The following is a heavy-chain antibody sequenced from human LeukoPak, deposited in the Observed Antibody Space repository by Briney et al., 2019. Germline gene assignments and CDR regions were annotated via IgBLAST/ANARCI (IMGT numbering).Heavy chain of an antibody. CDR2: ISAYNGNT. J-gene: IGHJ4*02. CDR1: GYTFTSYG. V-gene: IGHV1-18*01. CDR3: AGAPLGNSETSFDY. D-gene: IGHD1-7*01. Sequence: ASVKVSCKASGYTFTSYGISWVRQAPGQGLEWMGWISAYNGNTNYAQKLQGRVTMTTDTSTSTAYMELRSLRSDDTAVYYCAGAPLGNSETSFDYWGQGTLVTVSS.